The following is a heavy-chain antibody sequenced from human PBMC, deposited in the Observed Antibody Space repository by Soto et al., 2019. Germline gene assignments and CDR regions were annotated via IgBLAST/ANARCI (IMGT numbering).Heavy chain of an antibody. Sequence: QVQLVQSGAEVKKPGASVKVSCKASGYTFTSYGISWVRQAPGHGLEWMGWISAYNGNTNYAQKLQGRVTMTTDTSTSTAYMELRSLRSDDTAVYYCARDIRQILSPPLPFDYWGQGTLVTVSS. J-gene: IGHJ4*02. CDR1: GYTFTSYG. D-gene: IGHD3-3*01. V-gene: IGHV1-18*01. CDR3: ARDIRQILSPPLPFDY. CDR2: ISAYNGNT.